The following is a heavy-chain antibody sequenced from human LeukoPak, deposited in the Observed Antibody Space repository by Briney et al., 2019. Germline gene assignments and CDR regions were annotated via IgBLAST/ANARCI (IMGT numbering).Heavy chain of an antibody. D-gene: IGHD6-13*01. CDR1: GFTVSSNY. CDR3: ARDRIAAAGTGRDY. Sequence: AGGSLRLSCAASGFTVSSNYMSWVRQAPGKGLEWVSVIYSGGSTYYADSVKGRFTISRDSSKNTLYLQMNSLRAEDTAVYYCARDRIAAAGTGRDYWGQGTLVTVSS. CDR2: IYSGGST. V-gene: IGHV3-66*01. J-gene: IGHJ4*02.